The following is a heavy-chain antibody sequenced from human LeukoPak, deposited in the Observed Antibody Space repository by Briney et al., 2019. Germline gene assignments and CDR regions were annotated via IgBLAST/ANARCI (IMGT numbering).Heavy chain of an antibody. J-gene: IGHJ4*02. D-gene: IGHD3-10*01. CDR3: ASSRMVRGVSYFDY. CDR1: GYTFSAYG. V-gene: IGHV1-18*01. CDR2: TSGTGYNT. Sequence: AASVKVSCKASGYTFSAYGITWVRQAPGQGLEWMAWTSGTGYNTDYAQKLQGRVTMTTDTSTSTAYMELRSLRSDDTAVYYCASSRMVRGVSYFDYWGQGTLVTVSS.